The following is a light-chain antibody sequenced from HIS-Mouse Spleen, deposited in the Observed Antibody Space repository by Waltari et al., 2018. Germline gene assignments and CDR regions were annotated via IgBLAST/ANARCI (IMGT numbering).Light chain of an antibody. CDR2: EGS. V-gene: IGLV2-23*01. CDR3: CSYAGSSTWV. CDR1: SSDLGSYNL. Sequence: QSALTQPASVSGSPGQSITISCTGTSSDLGSYNLVSWYQQHPGKDPKLMIYEGSKRPSGVSNRFSGSKSGNTASLTISGLQAEDEADYYCCSYAGSSTWVFGGGTKLTVL. J-gene: IGLJ3*02.